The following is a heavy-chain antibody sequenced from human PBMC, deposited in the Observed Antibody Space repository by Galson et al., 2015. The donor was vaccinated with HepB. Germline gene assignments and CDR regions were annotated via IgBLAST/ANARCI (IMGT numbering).Heavy chain of an antibody. V-gene: IGHV1-69*04. CDR2: IIPILGIA. D-gene: IGHD6-6*01. Sequence: SVKVSCKASGGTFSSYAISWVRQAPGQGLEWMGRIIPILGIANYAQKFQGRVTITADKSTSTAYMELSSLRSEDTAVYYCARWRSEQLEGYGMDVWGQGTTVTVSS. CDR1: GGTFSSYA. CDR3: ARWRSEQLEGYGMDV. J-gene: IGHJ6*02.